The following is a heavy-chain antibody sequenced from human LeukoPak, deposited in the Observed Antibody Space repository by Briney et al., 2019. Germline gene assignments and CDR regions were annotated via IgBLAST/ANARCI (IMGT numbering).Heavy chain of an antibody. Sequence: GGSLRLSCAASGSTFSGSAMHWVRQASGKGLEWVGRIRSKANSYATAYAASVKGRFTISRDDSKNTAYLQMNSLKTEDTAVYYCTRLVVLLPGDSSGHRIHAFDIWGQGTMVTVSS. D-gene: IGHD3-22*01. J-gene: IGHJ3*02. V-gene: IGHV3-73*01. CDR3: TRLVVLLPGDSSGHRIHAFDI. CDR1: GSTFSGSA. CDR2: IRSKANSYAT.